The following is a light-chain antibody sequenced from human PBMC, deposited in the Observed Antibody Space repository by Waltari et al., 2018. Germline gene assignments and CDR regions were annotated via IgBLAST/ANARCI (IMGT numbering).Light chain of an antibody. CDR1: SSNIGNKY. CDR3: GTWDSSLSTGV. V-gene: IGLV1-51*01. Sequence: QSVLTQPPSVSAAPGQKVTISCSGSSSNIGNKYVSWYQQLPGTAPKLLIYDNNKRPSGIPDRFAGSRSGTSATLDITGLQTGDEADYHCGTWDSSLSTGVFGGGTKLTVL. CDR2: DNN. J-gene: IGLJ3*02.